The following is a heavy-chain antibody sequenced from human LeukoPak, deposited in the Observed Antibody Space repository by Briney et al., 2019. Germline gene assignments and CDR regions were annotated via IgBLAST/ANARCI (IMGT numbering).Heavy chain of an antibody. CDR2: ISGSGDNT. CDR3: AKGSYYDSSGSFYFDY. V-gene: IGHV3-23*01. J-gene: IGHJ4*02. D-gene: IGHD3-22*01. CDR1: GGSISSGGYY. Sequence: SSETLSLTCTVSGGSISSGGYYWSWVRQAPGKGLEWVSGISGSGDNTYYADSVKGRFTISRDNSKNTLYVQVNSLGTEDTAAYYCAKGSYYDSSGSFYFDYWGQGTLVTVSS.